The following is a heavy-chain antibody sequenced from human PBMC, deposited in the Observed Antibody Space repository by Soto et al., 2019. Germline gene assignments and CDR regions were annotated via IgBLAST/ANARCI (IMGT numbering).Heavy chain of an antibody. V-gene: IGHV4-39*01. Sequence: SYTLSLTCTVSGGSISSSSYYWGWIRQHPGKGLEWIGRIYYSGSTYYNPSLKSQVTISVDTSKNQFSLKLSSVTAADTAVYYCARSVGGWIAAAGTGYYYGMDVWGQETTVTVSS. CDR1: GGSISSSSYY. D-gene: IGHD6-13*01. CDR3: ARSVGGWIAAAGTGYYYGMDV. CDR2: IYYSGST. J-gene: IGHJ6*02.